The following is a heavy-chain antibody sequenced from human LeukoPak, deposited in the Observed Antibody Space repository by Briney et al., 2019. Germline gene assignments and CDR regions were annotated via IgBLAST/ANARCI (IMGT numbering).Heavy chain of an antibody. CDR1: GGSISSSSYY. Sequence: SETLSLTCTVSGGSISSSSYYWGWIRRTPGKGLEWIGSIYYSGSTYYNPSLKSRVTISVDTSKNQFSLKLSSVTAADTAVYYCARLDPYGDFDYWGQGTLVTVSS. J-gene: IGHJ4*02. CDR2: IYYSGST. V-gene: IGHV4-39*01. D-gene: IGHD3-10*01. CDR3: ARLDPYGDFDY.